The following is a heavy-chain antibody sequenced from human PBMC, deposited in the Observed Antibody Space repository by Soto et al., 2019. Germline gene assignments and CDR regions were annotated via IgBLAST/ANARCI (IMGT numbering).Heavy chain of an antibody. CDR3: ATEITDFWSGPPRYCYGMDV. CDR2: FDPEDGET. D-gene: IGHD3-3*01. J-gene: IGHJ6*02. CDR1: GYTLTELS. V-gene: IGHV1-24*01. Sequence: ASVKVSCKVSGYTLTELSMHWVRQAPGKGLEWMGGFDPEDGETVYAQKFQGRVTMTEDTSTDTAYMELSSLRSEDTAVYYCATEITDFWSGPPRYCYGMDVWGQGTTVTVSS.